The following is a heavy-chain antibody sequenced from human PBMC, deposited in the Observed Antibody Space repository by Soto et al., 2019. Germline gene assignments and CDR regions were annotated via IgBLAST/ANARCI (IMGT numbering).Heavy chain of an antibody. CDR1: GGSFSGYY. D-gene: IGHD3-3*01. Sequence: SETLSLTCAVRGGSFSGYYWSWIRQTPGQGLEWIGEINHSGATNYNPSLKSRVTMSVDTSKKEFSLKMTSVSPADTALYYCARGWRFDPWGQGTLVTVSS. J-gene: IGHJ5*02. V-gene: IGHV4-34*01. CDR3: ARGWRFDP. CDR2: INHSGAT.